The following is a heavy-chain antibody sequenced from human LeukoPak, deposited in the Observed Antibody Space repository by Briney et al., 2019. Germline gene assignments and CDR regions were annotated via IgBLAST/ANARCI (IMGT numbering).Heavy chain of an antibody. J-gene: IGHJ4*02. D-gene: IGHD3-3*01. CDR1: GFTFSSYE. V-gene: IGHV3-21*04. Sequence: PGGSLRLSCAASGFTFSSYEMNWVRQAPGKGLEWVSSISSSSSYIYYADSVKGRFTISRDNAKNSLYLQMDSLRAEDTAVYYCAKIPQVSIFGVPNFDDWGRGTLATVSS. CDR2: ISSSSSYI. CDR3: AKIPQVSIFGVPNFDD.